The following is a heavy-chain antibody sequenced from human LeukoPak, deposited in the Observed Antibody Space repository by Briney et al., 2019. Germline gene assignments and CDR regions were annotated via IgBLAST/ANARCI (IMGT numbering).Heavy chain of an antibody. J-gene: IGHJ2*01. V-gene: IGHV4-61*01. Sequence: PSETLSLTCTVSGGSISSGSYYWSWIRQPAGKGLEWIGNVYYTGTTNYNPSLKSRVTISVDTSKDQFSLKLTSVTAADTAVYYCARGGSGWYGYFDLWGRGTLVTVSS. CDR3: ARGGSGWYGYFDL. CDR2: VYYTGTT. CDR1: GGSISSGSYY. D-gene: IGHD6-19*01.